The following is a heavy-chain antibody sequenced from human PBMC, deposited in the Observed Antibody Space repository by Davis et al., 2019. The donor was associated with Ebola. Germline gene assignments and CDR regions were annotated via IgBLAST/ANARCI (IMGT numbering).Heavy chain of an antibody. J-gene: IGHJ4*02. CDR3: VKRCGGVCYSYDY. V-gene: IGHV3-64D*08. CDR1: GFTFSNYA. CDR2: ISNDGGNT. D-gene: IGHD2-21*02. Sequence: GESLKISCSASGFTFSNYAMHWVRQAPGKGLEYVSSISNDGGNTFYADSVQGRFAISRDNSKNTLYLQMSSLGAEDTAIYYCVKRCGGVCYSYDYWGQGTLVTVSS.